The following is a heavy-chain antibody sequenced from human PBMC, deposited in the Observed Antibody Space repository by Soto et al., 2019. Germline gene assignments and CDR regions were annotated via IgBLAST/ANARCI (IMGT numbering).Heavy chain of an antibody. CDR1: GFSFSSYW. J-gene: IGHJ3*01. Sequence: EVQLVESGGGLVQPGGSLRLSCAASGFSFSSYWIHWVRQAPGKGLVWVSRIKTDGSTTDYADSVKGRFTISRDNAKNALYLQMISLRAEDTTVYYCAKREGNSYGLFHWGQGTMVTVSS. V-gene: IGHV3-74*01. CDR3: AKREGNSYGLFH. CDR2: IKTDGSTT. D-gene: IGHD5-18*01.